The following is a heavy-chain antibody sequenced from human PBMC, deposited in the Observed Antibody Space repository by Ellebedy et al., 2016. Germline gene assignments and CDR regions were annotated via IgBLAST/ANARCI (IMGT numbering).Heavy chain of an antibody. CDR1: GYSLTYYW. J-gene: IGHJ1*01. V-gene: IGHV5-51*01. CDR2: IYLDDSDT. Sequence: GESLKISCKGSGYSLTYYWIGWVRQMPGKGLEWMGIIYLDDSDTRYSPSFQGQVTISADKSISTAYLQWSSLKASDTAMYYCARGVEMETQGYFHHWGQGTLVTVSS. D-gene: IGHD5-24*01. CDR3: ARGVEMETQGYFHH.